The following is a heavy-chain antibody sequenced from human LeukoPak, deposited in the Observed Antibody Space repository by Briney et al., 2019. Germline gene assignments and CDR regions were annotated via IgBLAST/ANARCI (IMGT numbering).Heavy chain of an antibody. CDR2: IYWNVDK. D-gene: IGHD5-18*01. Sequence: SGPTLVNPTQTLTLTCTFSGFSLSTSGVGVGWIRQPPGKALEWLALIYWNVDKRYSPPLQSRLTITKDTSKNQVILTMTNMDPVDTATYYCAHNHRGYSYVYFYYWGQGTLVTVSS. CDR3: AHNHRGYSYVYFYY. V-gene: IGHV2-5*01. CDR1: GFSLSTSGVG. J-gene: IGHJ4*02.